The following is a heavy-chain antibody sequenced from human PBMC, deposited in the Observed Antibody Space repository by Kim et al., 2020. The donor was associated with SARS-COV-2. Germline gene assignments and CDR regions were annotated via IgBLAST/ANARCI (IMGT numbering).Heavy chain of an antibody. J-gene: IGHJ4*02. D-gene: IGHD3-10*01. CDR3: ARGGSGSYYTH. CDR1: GFTFSSYT. V-gene: IGHV3-48*02. Sequence: GGSLRLSCAASGFTFSSYTMNWVRQAPGKGLEWISYISSTSGDTTYYADSVKGRFTISRDNAKNSLYLRMNSLRDDDTAVYYCARGGSGSYYTHWGQGTLITVSS. CDR2: ISSTSGDTT.